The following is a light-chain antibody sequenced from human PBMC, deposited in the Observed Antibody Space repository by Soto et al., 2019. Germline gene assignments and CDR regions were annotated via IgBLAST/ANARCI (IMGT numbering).Light chain of an antibody. CDR1: QSVSSS. V-gene: IGKV3-11*01. Sequence: VLIQSPATLSLSPGDTSTLSCVASQSVSSSLAWYQQKPGQAPRLLIYDASSRATGSPARLSGSGSGTDFTLTISSLEPEDFAVYYCHHRGNGITFGQGTRLEIK. CDR3: HHRGNGIT. CDR2: DAS. J-gene: IGKJ5*01.